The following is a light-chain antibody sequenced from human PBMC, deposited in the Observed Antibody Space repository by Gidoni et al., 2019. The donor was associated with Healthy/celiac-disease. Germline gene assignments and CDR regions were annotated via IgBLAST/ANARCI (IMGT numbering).Light chain of an antibody. J-gene: IGKJ1*01. CDR2: GAS. V-gene: IGKV3D-7*01. Sequence: PGERHTLSCRASQRVSRSYLTWYQQKPGQAPRLLIYGASTRATSLPARFSGSGSGTDFTLTISSLQPEYFAVYYCQQDYNLPWTFGQGTKVEIK. CDR3: QQDYNLPWT. CDR1: QRVSRSY.